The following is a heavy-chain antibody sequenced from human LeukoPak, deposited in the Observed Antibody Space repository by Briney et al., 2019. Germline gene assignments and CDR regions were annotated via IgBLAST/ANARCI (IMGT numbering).Heavy chain of an antibody. D-gene: IGHD6-19*01. CDR3: AKPISGGLAVTADWFDP. J-gene: IGHJ5*01. CDR2: INANSGAT. Sequence: GGSPRLSCTASGFAFSFFAMSWLRQPPGKGLEWVSTINANSGATSYAASVRGRFTISRDNSKNNIYLQLNSLRCEGTALYYCAKPISGGLAVTADWFDPWGQGTLVVVSS. CDR1: GFAFSFFA. V-gene: IGHV3-23*01.